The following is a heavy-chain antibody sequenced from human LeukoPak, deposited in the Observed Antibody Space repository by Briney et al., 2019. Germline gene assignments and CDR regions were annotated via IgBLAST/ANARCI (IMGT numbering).Heavy chain of an antibody. CDR3: ARNQGSDLDY. J-gene: IGHJ4*02. CDR2: INSDGSTT. D-gene: IGHD1-14*01. Sequence: GGSLRLSCAASGFTFSIYWMHWVRQAPGKGLVWVSRINSDGSTTTYADSVKGRFTISRDNAKNTLYLQMNSLRAEDTAVYYCARNQGSDLDYWGQGTLVTVSS. V-gene: IGHV3-74*01. CDR1: GFTFSIYW.